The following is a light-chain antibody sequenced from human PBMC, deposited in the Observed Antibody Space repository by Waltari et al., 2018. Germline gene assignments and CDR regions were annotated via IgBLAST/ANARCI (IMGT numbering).Light chain of an antibody. CDR3: SSQSSNNVVL. V-gene: IGLV2-14*01. Sequence: QSALTQPASVSGSPGQSVTIFCTGTSNDVGGSSSVSWYQEHPGQGPRVIIYDVSDLPSGVSDRFSGSKSGNTASLTISGLQAEDEADYYCSSQSSNNVVLFGGGTKLTVL. CDR2: DVS. J-gene: IGLJ2*01. CDR1: SNDVGGSSS.